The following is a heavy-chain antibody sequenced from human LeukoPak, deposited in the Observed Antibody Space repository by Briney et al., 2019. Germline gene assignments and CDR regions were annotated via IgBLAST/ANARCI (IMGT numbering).Heavy chain of an antibody. CDR3: AGDGVGVLPGDAFDI. V-gene: IGHV3-21*05. Sequence: PGGCLTLSCAASGFSFSTHSMNWVRQAPGKGLEWISFINLDGTDIHYGESVKGRFTISRDNAKNSLYLQMHILRAEDTAVYYCAGDGVGVLPGDAFDIWSQGTMVTVSS. CDR2: INLDGTDI. D-gene: IGHD1-26*01. CDR1: GFSFSTHS. J-gene: IGHJ3*02.